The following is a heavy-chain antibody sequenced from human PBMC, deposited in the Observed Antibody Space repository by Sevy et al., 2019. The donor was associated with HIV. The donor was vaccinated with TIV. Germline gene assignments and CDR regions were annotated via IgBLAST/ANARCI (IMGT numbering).Heavy chain of an antibody. CDR3: AGEGCAKPHDY. CDR2: LSFGCGEI. CDR1: GFTFSKYS. Sequence: GGSLRLSCAASGFTFSKYSMSWVRQPPGKGLEWVSTLSFGCGEINYADSVKGRFTISRDNSKSSVYLQMNNLRPEDTAVSYCAGEGCAKPHDYWGQGTLVTVSS. V-gene: IGHV3-23*01. J-gene: IGHJ4*02. D-gene: IGHD2-2*02.